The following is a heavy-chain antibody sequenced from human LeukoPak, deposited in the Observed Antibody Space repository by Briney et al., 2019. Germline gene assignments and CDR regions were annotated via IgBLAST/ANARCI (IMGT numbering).Heavy chain of an antibody. D-gene: IGHD2-21*01. V-gene: IGHV3-23*01. Sequence: GGSLRLSCAASGFTLSSYAMSWVRQAPGKGVEWVSAISDSGNTYHADSVKGRFTISRDSSKNTLFLQMNRLRPEDAAVYYCAKAPVTTCRGAYCYPFDYWGQGTLVTVSS. CDR3: AKAPVTTCRGAYCYPFDY. J-gene: IGHJ4*02. CDR2: ISDSGNT. CDR1: GFTLSSYA.